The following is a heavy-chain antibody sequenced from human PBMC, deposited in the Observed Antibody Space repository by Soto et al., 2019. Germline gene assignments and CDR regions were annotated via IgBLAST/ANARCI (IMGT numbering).Heavy chain of an antibody. CDR1: GFTFSNYE. CDR2: ISSGGTSI. V-gene: IGHV3-48*03. Sequence: EVQLVESGGGLVQPGGSLRLSCAASGFTFSNYEMNWVRQAPGKGLEWVSYISSGGTSIYYADSVKGRFTISRDNAWSLLYPQINSPRGEEHAFYYCARENYGDAFDFWGQGTLVTVSS. J-gene: IGHJ4*02. D-gene: IGHD4-17*01. CDR3: ARENYGDAFDF.